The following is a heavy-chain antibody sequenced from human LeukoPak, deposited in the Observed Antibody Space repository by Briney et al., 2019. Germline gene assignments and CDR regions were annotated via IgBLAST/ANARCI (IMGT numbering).Heavy chain of an antibody. CDR1: GFTFSDYY. Sequence: GGSLRLSCAASGFTFSDYYMSWIRQAPGKGPEWVSYISSSGSTIYYADSVKGRFTISRDNAKNSLYLQMNSLRAEDTAVYYCARFTGVVVPAAFDYWGQGTLVTVSS. CDR3: ARFTGVVVPAAFDY. CDR2: ISSSGSTI. V-gene: IGHV3-11*04. J-gene: IGHJ4*02. D-gene: IGHD2-2*01.